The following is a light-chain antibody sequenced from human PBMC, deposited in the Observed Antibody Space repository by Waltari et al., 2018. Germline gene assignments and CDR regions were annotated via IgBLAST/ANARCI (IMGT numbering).Light chain of an antibody. CDR2: EVT. J-gene: IGLJ1*01. CDR3: CSYVGLGTYV. V-gene: IGLV2-23*02. CDR1: SSDVGNYNL. Sequence: QSGLTQPASASGSPGQSITISCTGTSSDVGNYNLVSWYQQHPGKAPKLLIYEVTKRASGTSDRVSDSKSGNTASLTSSGLQAQEDEADYYCCSYVGLGTYVFGTGTKVTV.